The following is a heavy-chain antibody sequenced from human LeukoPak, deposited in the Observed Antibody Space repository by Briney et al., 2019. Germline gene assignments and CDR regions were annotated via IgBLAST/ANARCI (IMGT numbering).Heavy chain of an antibody. D-gene: IGHD4-17*01. CDR1: GFTFSSFA. J-gene: IGHJ4*02. CDR2: ITGSGYDT. CDR3: AKNLRVSSHYGIDY. Sequence: PGGSLRLSCAASGFTFSSFAMSWVRQAPGKGLEWLSVITGSGYDTNSADSVKSRFTISRDNSKNTLYLQMNNLRAEDTAVYYCAKNLRVSSHYGIDYWGQGTLVTVSS. V-gene: IGHV3-23*01.